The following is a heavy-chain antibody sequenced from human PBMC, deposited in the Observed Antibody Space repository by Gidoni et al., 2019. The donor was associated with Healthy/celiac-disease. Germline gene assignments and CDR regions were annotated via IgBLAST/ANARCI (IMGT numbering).Heavy chain of an antibody. V-gene: IGHV1-69*01. Sequence: QVQLVQSGAEVKKPGSSVKVSCKASGDTFSSYAISWVRQAPGQGLEWMGGIIPIFGTANYAQKFQGRVTITADESTSTAYMELSSLRSEDTAVYYCARGLPPTVVQYNWFDPWGQGTLVTAPQ. J-gene: IGHJ5*02. CDR1: GDTFSSYA. CDR3: ARGLPPTVVQYNWFDP. CDR2: IIPIFGTA. D-gene: IGHD6-6*01.